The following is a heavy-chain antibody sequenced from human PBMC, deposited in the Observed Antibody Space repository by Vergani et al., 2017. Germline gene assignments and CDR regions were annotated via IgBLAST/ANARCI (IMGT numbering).Heavy chain of an antibody. CDR2: IYYRGST. D-gene: IGHD3-3*01. CDR3: ARGEWGAFDI. J-gene: IGHJ3*02. CDR1: GGSISSYY. V-gene: IGHV4-59*01. Sequence: QVQLQESGPGLVKPSETLSLTCTVSGGSISSYYWSWIRQPPGKGLEWIGYIYYRGSTNYNPSLKSRVTISVDTSKNQFSLKLSSVTAADTAVYYCARGEWGAFDIWGQGTMVTVSS.